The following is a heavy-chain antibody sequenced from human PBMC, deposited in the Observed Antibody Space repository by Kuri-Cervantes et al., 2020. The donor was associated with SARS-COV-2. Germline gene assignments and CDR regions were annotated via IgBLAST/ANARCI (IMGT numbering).Heavy chain of an antibody. J-gene: IGHJ5*02. CDR2: INPNSGGT. Sequence: ASVKVSCKASGYTFTGYYMHWVRQAPGQGLEWMGWINPNSGGTNYAQKFQGRVTMTRDTSISTAYMELSRLRSDDTAVYYCARDRVVLMVYAILWTWFDPWCQGTLVTVSS. D-gene: IGHD2-8*01. CDR3: ARDRVVLMVYAILWTWFDP. CDR1: GYTFTGYY. V-gene: IGHV1-2*02.